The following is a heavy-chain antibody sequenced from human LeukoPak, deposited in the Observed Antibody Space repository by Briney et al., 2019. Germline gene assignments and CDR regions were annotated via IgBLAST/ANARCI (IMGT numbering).Heavy chain of an antibody. CDR2: INWNGGST. Sequence: GGSLRLSCAASGFTFDDYGMSWVRQAPGKGLEWVSGINWNGGSTGYADSVKGRFTISRDNAKNSLYQQMNSLRAEDTALYHCARVVSDLGSGSYTYYFDYWGQGTLVTVSS. J-gene: IGHJ4*02. CDR3: ARVVSDLGSGSYTYYFDY. V-gene: IGHV3-20*01. D-gene: IGHD1-26*01. CDR1: GFTFDDYG.